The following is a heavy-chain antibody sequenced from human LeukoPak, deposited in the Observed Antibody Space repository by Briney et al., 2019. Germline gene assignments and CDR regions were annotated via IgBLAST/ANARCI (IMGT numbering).Heavy chain of an antibody. Sequence: GGSLRLSCAASGFTFSSYSMNWVRQAPGKGLEWVSSISSSSSYIYYADSVKGRFTISRDNAKNSLYLQMNSLRAEDTAVYYCARDVGPLGRGAAPHYGMDVWGQGTTVTVSS. V-gene: IGHV3-21*01. CDR3: ARDVGPLGRGAAPHYGMDV. CDR2: ISSSSSYI. CDR1: GFTFSSYS. D-gene: IGHD2-15*01. J-gene: IGHJ6*02.